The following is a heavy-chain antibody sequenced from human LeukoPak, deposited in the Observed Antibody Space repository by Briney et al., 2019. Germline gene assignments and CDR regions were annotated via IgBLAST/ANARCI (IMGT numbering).Heavy chain of an antibody. CDR1: GGSISSGDYY. Sequence: SQTLSLTCTVSGGSISSGDYYWSWIRQPPGKGLEWVGDIYYSGSTYYNPSLKSRVTISVDTSKNQFSLKLSSVTAADTAVYYCARVSLDCSSTSCYTLFDYWGQGTLVTVSS. J-gene: IGHJ4*02. V-gene: IGHV4-30-4*08. D-gene: IGHD2-2*02. CDR3: ARVSLDCSSTSCYTLFDY. CDR2: IYYSGST.